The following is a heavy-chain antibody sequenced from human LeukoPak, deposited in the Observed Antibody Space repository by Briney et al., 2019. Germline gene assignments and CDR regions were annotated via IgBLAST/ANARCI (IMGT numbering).Heavy chain of an antibody. V-gene: IGHV3-74*01. Sequence: PGGSLRLSCAASGFTFSSYWMHWVRQAPGKGRVWVSRINTDGSSTSYADSVKGRFTISRDNAKNTLYLQMNSLRAEDTAVYYCAREGSWYYYYYYMDVWGKGTTVTVSS. CDR1: GFTFSSYW. J-gene: IGHJ6*03. CDR3: AREGSWYYYYYYMDV. CDR2: INTDGSST. D-gene: IGHD6-13*01.